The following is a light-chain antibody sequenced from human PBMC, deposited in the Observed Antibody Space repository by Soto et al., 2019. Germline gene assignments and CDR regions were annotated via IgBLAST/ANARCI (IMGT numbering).Light chain of an antibody. V-gene: IGKV3-15*01. CDR3: QQYIAWPPGT. CDR1: QSVSSS. CDR2: DTS. Sequence: EIVVTQSPATLSVSPGERVTLSCRASQSVSSSLAWYQQRPGQAPRLLIYDTSTRAAGISARFSGSGSGTEFTLTNSSLQSEDFAVYYCQQYIAWPPGTFGQGTAVEIK. J-gene: IGKJ1*01.